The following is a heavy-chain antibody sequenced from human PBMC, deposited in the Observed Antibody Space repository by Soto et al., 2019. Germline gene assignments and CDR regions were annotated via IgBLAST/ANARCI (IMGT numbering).Heavy chain of an antibody. J-gene: IGHJ4*02. D-gene: IGHD2-2*01. CDR3: ARGRGALGYCSSTSCPS. CDR2: INHSGST. Sequence: SETLSLTCAVYGGSFSGYYWSWIRQPPGKGLEWIGEINHSGSTNYNPSLKSRVTISVDTSKNQFSLKLSSVTAADTAVYYCARGRGALGYCSSTSCPSWGQGTLVTVSS. V-gene: IGHV4-34*01. CDR1: GGSFSGYY.